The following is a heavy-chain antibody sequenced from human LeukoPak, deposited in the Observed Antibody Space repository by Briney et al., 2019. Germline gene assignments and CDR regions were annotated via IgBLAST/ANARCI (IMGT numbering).Heavy chain of an antibody. CDR3: ARAPVTTGPYYYYMDV. V-gene: IGHV1-24*01. CDR2: FDPEDGET. CDR1: GYTLTELS. D-gene: IGHD4-17*01. J-gene: IGHJ6*03. Sequence: ASVKVSCKVSGYTLTELSMHWVRQAPGKGLEWMGGFDPEDGETIYAQKFQGRVTMTEDTSTDTAYMELSSLRSEDTAVYYCARAPVTTGPYYYYMDVWGKGTTVTVSS.